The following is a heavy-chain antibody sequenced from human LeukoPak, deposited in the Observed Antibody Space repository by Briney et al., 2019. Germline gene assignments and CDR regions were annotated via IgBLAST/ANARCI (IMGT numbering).Heavy chain of an antibody. CDR3: AKDQPVYGEYYYYMDV. V-gene: IGHV3-23*01. D-gene: IGHD3-16*01. CDR1: GFTFSNYG. J-gene: IGHJ6*03. CDR2: LSSSGGST. Sequence: TGGPLRLSCAASGFTFSNYGMNWVRQAPGKGLEWLSALSSSGGSTYYADSVKRRFTISRDNSKNTLYLQMNSLRAEDTAVYYCAKDQPVYGEYYYYMDVWGKGTTVTISS.